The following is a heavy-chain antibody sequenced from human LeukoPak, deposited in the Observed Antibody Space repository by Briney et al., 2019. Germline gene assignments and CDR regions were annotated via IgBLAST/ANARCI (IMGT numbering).Heavy chain of an antibody. D-gene: IGHD6-6*01. V-gene: IGHV4-30-2*01. CDR1: GGSISSGGYY. Sequence: PSETLSLTCTVSGGSISSGGYYWSWIRQPPGKGLEWIGYIYHSGSTYYNPSLKSRVTISVDRSKNQFSLKLSSVTAADTAVYYCARAKYSSSFAPHDPWGQGTLVTVSS. CDR2: IYHSGST. J-gene: IGHJ5*02. CDR3: ARAKYSSSFAPHDP.